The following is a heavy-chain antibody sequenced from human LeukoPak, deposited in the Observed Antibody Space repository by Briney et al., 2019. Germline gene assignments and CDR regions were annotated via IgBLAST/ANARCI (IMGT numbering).Heavy chain of an antibody. J-gene: IGHJ4*02. D-gene: IGHD6-13*01. CDR3: VRAPRNSSTMLDY. CDR1: GYTFTSYW. V-gene: IGHV1-46*01. Sequence: ASVKVSCKPSGYTFTSYWIQWVRQAPGQGLEWMGLINPDGGSTAYAHRFQGRVIMTRDTSTSTAYMDLSSLRSEDTAVYHCVRAPRNSSTMLDYWGQGTLVTVSS. CDR2: INPDGGST.